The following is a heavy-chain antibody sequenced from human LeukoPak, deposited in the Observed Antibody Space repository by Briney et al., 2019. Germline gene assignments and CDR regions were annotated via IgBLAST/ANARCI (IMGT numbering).Heavy chain of an antibody. Sequence: GGSLRLSCRASGFTFSNYGMLWVRQAPGKGLEWVAFIRYDGSNKFYADSVKGRVTISRDNSKNTLYLHINRLRVEDTAVYYCVKDNPLDYWGQGTLVIVSS. D-gene: IGHD1-14*01. CDR3: VKDNPLDY. CDR1: GFTFSNYG. V-gene: IGHV3-30*02. CDR2: IRYDGSNK. J-gene: IGHJ4*02.